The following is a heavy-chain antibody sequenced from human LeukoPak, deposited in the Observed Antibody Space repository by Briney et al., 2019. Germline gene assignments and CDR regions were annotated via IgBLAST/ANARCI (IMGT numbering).Heavy chain of an antibody. CDR3: AKDRASYCSSTSCYGGFDY. D-gene: IGHD2-2*01. CDR2: ISYDGSNK. J-gene: IGHJ4*02. Sequence: GSLRLSCAASGFTFSSYAMHWVRQAPGKGLEWVAVISYDGSNKYYADSVKGRFTISRDNSKNTLYLQMNSLRAEDTAVYYCAKDRASYCSSTSCYGGFDYWGQGTLVTVPS. CDR1: GFTFSSYA. V-gene: IGHV3-30*04.